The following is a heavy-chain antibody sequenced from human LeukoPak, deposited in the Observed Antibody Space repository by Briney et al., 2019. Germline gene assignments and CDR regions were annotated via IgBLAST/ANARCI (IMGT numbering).Heavy chain of an antibody. D-gene: IGHD5-24*01. V-gene: IGHV4-61*01. CDR3: ARRWLQTIDY. J-gene: IGHJ4*02. CDR1: VGSVSSGSYY. CDR2: IYYSGST. Sequence: SESLSLTCTVSVGSVSSGSYYWSWIRQPPGKGLEWIGYIYYSGSTNYNPSLKSRVTISVDTSKNQFSLKLSSVTAADTAVYYCARRWLQTIDYWGQGTLVTVSS.